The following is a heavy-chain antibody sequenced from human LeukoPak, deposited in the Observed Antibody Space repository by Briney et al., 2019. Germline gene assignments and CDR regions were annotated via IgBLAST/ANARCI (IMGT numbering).Heavy chain of an antibody. J-gene: IGHJ3*02. CDR1: GFTFSNAW. CDR3: TTMIVLMVYAHHDAFDI. D-gene: IGHD2-8*01. CDR2: IKSKTDGGTT. V-gene: IGHV3-15*01. Sequence: GGSLRLSCAASGFTFSNAWMSWVRQAPGKGLEWVGRIKSKTDGGTTDYAAPVKGRFTISRDDSKNTLYLQMNSLKTEDTAVYYCTTMIVLMVYAHHDAFDIWGQGTMVTVSP.